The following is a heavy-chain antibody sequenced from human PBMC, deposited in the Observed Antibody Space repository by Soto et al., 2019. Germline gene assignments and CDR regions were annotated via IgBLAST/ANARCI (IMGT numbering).Heavy chain of an antibody. CDR2: INPSGGST. D-gene: IGHD5-18*01. V-gene: IGHV1-46*01. CDR1: GYTFTSYY. J-gene: IGHJ6*02. Sequence: ASLKVSCKASGYTFTSYYMHWVRQAPGQGLEWMGIINPSGGSTSYAQKFQGRVTMTRDTSTSTVYMELSSLRSEDTAVYYCARVYVDTAIPVAGIYYYYGMDVWGQGTTVTVSS. CDR3: ARVYVDTAIPVAGIYYYYGMDV.